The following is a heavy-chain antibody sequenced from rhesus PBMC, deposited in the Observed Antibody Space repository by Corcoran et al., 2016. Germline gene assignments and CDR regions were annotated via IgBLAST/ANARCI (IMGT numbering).Heavy chain of an antibody. Sequence: QVQLQESGPGVVKPSETLSLTCAVSGGSISDSYRWSWIRQPPGKGLEWIGYIYGSSTSPNYNPSLQSRVTISKDPSKNQFSLKLSSVTAADTAVYYCARGVGAAAGIDYWGPGVLVTVSS. V-gene: IGHV4S10*01. CDR2: IYGSSTSP. CDR1: GGSISDSYR. D-gene: IGHD6-25*01. J-gene: IGHJ4*01. CDR3: ARGVGAAAGIDY.